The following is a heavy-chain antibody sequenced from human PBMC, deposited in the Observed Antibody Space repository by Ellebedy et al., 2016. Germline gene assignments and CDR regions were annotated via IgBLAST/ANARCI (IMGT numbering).Heavy chain of an antibody. CDR1: GFAFRSQA. V-gene: IGHV3-23*01. CDR2: ISQTGDTT. CDR3: AKVSVGSGPYGRSFDI. D-gene: IGHD6-19*01. Sequence: GESLKISXAASGFAFRSQAMTWVRQAPGKGLEWVSSISQTGDTTQYVDSVKGRFAVARDNDKNMLYLQMNNLRVDDTAIYYCAKVSVGSGPYGRSFDIWGQGTTVTVSS. J-gene: IGHJ3*02.